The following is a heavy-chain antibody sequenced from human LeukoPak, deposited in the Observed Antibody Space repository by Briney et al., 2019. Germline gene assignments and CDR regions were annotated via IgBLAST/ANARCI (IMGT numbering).Heavy chain of an antibody. V-gene: IGHV4-61*02. CDR1: GGSISSGSYY. CDR3: ARTFDY. CDR2: IYTSGNT. Sequence: PSETLSLTCTVSGGSISSGSYYWSWIRQPAGKALEWIGRIYTSGNTNYNPSLKSRVTISVDPSKKQFSLKLTPVTAADTAVYYCARTFDYWGQGTLVTVSS. J-gene: IGHJ4*02.